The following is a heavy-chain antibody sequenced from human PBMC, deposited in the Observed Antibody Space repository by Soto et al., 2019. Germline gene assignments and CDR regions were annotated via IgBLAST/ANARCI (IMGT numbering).Heavy chain of an antibody. J-gene: IGHJ4*02. D-gene: IGHD3-22*01. V-gene: IGHV4-59*01. CDR3: VRATYFSDSSGYTRCFDY. CDR2: VFYTGRA. Sequence: SETLSLTCTVSGGSLGSYYWSWIRQPPGKGLEWIGYVFYTGRANYNASLKSRVSISLDTSNYQFSLKLSSVTAADTAVYYCVRATYFSDSSGYTRCFDYWGQGTLVTVSS. CDR1: GGSLGSYY.